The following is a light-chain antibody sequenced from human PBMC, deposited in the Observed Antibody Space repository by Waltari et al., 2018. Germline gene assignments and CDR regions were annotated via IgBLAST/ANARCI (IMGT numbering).Light chain of an antibody. CDR3: CSYAGESRVV. Sequence: QSALTQPASVSGSPGLSITISCTGTRSNIGAHDFVSWFQQHPGQAPKLIISEANKRPSGVSYRFSGSKSGNTASLTSSGLQTEDEADYYCCSYAGESRVVFGGGTKLTVL. J-gene: IGLJ2*01. CDR2: EAN. CDR1: RSNIGAHDF. V-gene: IGLV2-23*01.